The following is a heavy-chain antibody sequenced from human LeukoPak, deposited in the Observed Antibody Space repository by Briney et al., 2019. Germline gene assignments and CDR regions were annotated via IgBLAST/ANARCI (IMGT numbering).Heavy chain of an antibody. D-gene: IGHD4-11*01. CDR3: VRDRSYRYFDF. CDR1: GFTFRNHG. J-gene: IGHJ4*02. Sequence: GGSLRLSCAASGFTFRNHGMHWVRQAPGKGLEWVAVIFYDGGYKYYADSVKGRFTMSRDNSKNTLWLQMNSLRADDTAVYCCVRDRSYRYFDFWGPGTSVTVSS. CDR2: IFYDGGYK. V-gene: IGHV3-33*01.